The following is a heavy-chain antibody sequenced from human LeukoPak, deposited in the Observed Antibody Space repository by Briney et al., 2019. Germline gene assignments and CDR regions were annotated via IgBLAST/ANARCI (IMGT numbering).Heavy chain of an antibody. D-gene: IGHD3-10*01. CDR2: IRYDSSNK. CDR3: AKDGNFRVPGED. CDR1: GFIFNDYG. J-gene: IGHJ4*02. Sequence: GGSLRLSCAASGFIFNDYGMHWVRQAPGKGLEWVAFIRYDSSNKYYTDSVKGRFTISRDNSKNTLFLQMNSLRPDDTAVYYCAKDGNFRVPGEDWGQGTLVSVSS. V-gene: IGHV3-30*02.